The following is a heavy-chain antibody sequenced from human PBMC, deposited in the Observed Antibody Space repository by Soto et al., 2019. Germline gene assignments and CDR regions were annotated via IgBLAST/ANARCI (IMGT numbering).Heavy chain of an antibody. Sequence: QVQLVQSGAEVKKPGASVKVSCKASGYTFTSYGISWVRQAPGQGLVWMGWSSASNATTNYAQKLQGRVTMTPDTSTSTAYMELRSLSSDDTAVYYCARELPHGNWFDPWGQGTLVTVSS. J-gene: IGHJ5*02. CDR3: ARELPHGNWFDP. V-gene: IGHV1-18*01. CDR2: SSASNATT. CDR1: GYTFTSYG. D-gene: IGHD2-8*01.